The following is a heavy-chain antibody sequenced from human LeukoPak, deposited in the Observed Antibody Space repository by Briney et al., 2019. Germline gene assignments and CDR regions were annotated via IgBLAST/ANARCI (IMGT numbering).Heavy chain of an antibody. D-gene: IGHD1-26*01. J-gene: IGHJ4*02. CDR3: ARGGTYVDY. Sequence: GGSLRLSCAPSGFTFSSYSMNWVRQAPGKGLEWISYISSSGSTIYYAVSVKGRFTISRDNAKNSLFLQMNSLRDEVTAVYYCARGGTYVDYWGQGTLVTVPS. CDR1: GFTFSSYS. V-gene: IGHV3-48*02. CDR2: ISSSGSTI.